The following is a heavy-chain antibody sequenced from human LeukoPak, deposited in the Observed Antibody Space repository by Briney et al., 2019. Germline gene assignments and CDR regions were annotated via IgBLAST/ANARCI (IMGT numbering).Heavy chain of an antibody. J-gene: IGHJ4*02. Sequence: SETLSLTCTVSGGSINSYYWSWIRQPPGKGLEWIGYIYYGGSPNYNPSLKSRVTISVDTSKNQFSLKLSSVTAADTAVYYCARAGRMATTTAFDYWGQGTLVTVSS. V-gene: IGHV4-59*01. CDR2: IYYGGSP. CDR1: GGSINSYY. CDR3: ARAGRMATTTAFDY. D-gene: IGHD5-24*01.